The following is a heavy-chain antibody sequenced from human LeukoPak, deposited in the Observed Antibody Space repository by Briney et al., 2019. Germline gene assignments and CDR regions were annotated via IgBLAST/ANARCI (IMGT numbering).Heavy chain of an antibody. CDR3: AKDMRGQWLGLFDY. V-gene: IGHV3-7*03. J-gene: IGHJ4*02. CDR2: IKQDGSEK. CDR1: GFTFSSYW. D-gene: IGHD6-19*01. Sequence: GGSLRLSCAASGFTFSSYWMSWVRQAPGKGLEWVANIKQDGSEKYYVDSVKGRFTISRDNAKNSLYLQMNSLRAEDTALYYCAKDMRGQWLGLFDYWGQGTLVTVSS.